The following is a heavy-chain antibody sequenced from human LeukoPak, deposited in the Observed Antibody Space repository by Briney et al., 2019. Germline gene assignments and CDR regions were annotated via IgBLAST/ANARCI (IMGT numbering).Heavy chain of an antibody. D-gene: IGHD4-17*01. CDR1: GGSISSSSYY. CDR3: ARLLYDGDYL. CDR2: IYYSGST. V-gene: IGHV4-39*01. J-gene: IGHJ5*02. Sequence: PSETLSLTCTVSGGSISSSSYYWGWIRQPPGKGLEWIGSIYYSGSTYYNPSLKSRVTISVDTSKNQFSLKLSSVTAADTAVYYCARLLYDGDYLWGQGTLVTDSS.